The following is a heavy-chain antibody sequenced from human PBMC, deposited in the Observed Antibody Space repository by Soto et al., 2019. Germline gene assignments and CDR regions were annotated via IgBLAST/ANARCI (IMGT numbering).Heavy chain of an antibody. CDR3: ARGVSGSYHPPLFDY. J-gene: IGHJ4*02. V-gene: IGHV1-3*01. D-gene: IGHD1-26*01. CDR1: GYTFTSYA. CDR2: INAGNGNT. Sequence: ASVKVSCKASGYTFTSYAMHWVRQAPGQRLEWMGWINAGNGNTKYSQKFQGRVTITRDTSASTAYMELSSLRSEDTAVYYCARGVSGSYHPPLFDYWGQGTLVTVSS.